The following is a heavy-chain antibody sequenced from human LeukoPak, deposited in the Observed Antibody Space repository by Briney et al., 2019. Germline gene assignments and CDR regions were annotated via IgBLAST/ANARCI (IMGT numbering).Heavy chain of an antibody. J-gene: IGHJ1*01. Sequence: GGSLRLSCAASGFTFTTYAMTWVRQTPGKGLEWVSAISGSGASTYYADSVKGRFTISRDSSKNTVYLQMNSLRAEDTAVYYCAKDCGGDCFSRKYFQRWGQGTLVTASS. D-gene: IGHD2-21*01. CDR2: ISGSGAST. V-gene: IGHV3-23*01. CDR3: AKDCGGDCFSRKYFQR. CDR1: GFTFTTYA.